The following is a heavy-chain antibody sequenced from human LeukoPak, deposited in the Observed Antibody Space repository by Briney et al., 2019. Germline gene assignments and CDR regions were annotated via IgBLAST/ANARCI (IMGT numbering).Heavy chain of an antibody. J-gene: IGHJ6*03. Sequence: ASVKVSCKASGGTFSSYAISWVRQAPGQGLEWMGGIIPIFGTANYAQKFQGRVTITADESTSTAYMELSSLRSEDTAVYYCARDPELRFLESPHRYYYTDVWGKGTTVTVSS. CDR1: GGTFSSYA. V-gene: IGHV1-69*13. D-gene: IGHD3-3*01. CDR3: ARDPELRFLESPHRYYYTDV. CDR2: IIPIFGTA.